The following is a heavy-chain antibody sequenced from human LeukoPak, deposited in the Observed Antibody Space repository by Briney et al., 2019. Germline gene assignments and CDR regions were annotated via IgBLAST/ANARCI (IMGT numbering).Heavy chain of an antibody. CDR2: ISGSGGNT. J-gene: IGHJ4*02. D-gene: IGHD4-17*01. V-gene: IGHV3-23*01. CDR1: GFTFGNYA. Sequence: GGSLRLSCAASGFTFGNYAMSWVRQPPGKELEWVSSISGSGGNTYFADSVKGRFTISRDNSKNTLYLQMNSLRAEDTAVYYCAKVGLRLGGDYWGQGTLVTVSS. CDR3: AKVGLRLGGDY.